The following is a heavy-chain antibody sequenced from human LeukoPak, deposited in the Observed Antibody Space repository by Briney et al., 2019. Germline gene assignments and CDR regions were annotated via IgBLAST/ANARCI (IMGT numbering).Heavy chain of an antibody. V-gene: IGHV4-59*01. J-gene: IGHJ4*02. CDR2: IYYSGST. Sequence: SETLPLTCTVSGGSISSYYWSWIRQPPGKGLEWIGYIYYSGSTNYNPSLKSRVTISVDTSKNQFSLKLSSVTAADTAVYYCAREVPGWNYFDYWGQGTLVTVSS. CDR3: AREVPGWNYFDY. D-gene: IGHD3-9*01. CDR1: GGSISSYY.